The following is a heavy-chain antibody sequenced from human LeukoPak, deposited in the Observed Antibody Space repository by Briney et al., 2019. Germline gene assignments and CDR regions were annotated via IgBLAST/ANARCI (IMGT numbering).Heavy chain of an antibody. D-gene: IGHD3-16*01. CDR3: AKVRSYHFDY. CDR2: ISSSSYI. CDR1: GFTFSSYS. J-gene: IGHJ4*02. V-gene: IGHV3-21*01. Sequence: GGSLRLSCAASGFTFSSYSMNWVRQAPGKGREWVSSISSSSYIYYADSVKGRFTISRDNAKNSLYLHMNSLRAEETAVYYCAKVRSYHFDYWGQGTLVTVSS.